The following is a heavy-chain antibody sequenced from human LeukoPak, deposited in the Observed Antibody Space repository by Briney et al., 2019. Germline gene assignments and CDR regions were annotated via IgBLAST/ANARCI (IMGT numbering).Heavy chain of an antibody. Sequence: ASVKVSCKASGYTFTSYGISWVRQAPGQGLEWMGWISAYNGNTNYAQKFQGRVTMTRNTSISTAYMELSSLRSEDTAVYYCARGLRRGLWYYGMDVWGQGTTVTVSS. CDR2: ISAYNGNT. V-gene: IGHV1-18*01. D-gene: IGHD3-16*01. CDR1: GYTFTSYG. CDR3: ARGLRRGLWYYGMDV. J-gene: IGHJ6*02.